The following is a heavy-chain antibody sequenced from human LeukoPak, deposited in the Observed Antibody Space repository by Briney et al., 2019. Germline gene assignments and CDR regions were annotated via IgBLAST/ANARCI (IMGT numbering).Heavy chain of an antibody. V-gene: IGHV4-39*01. CDR3: ASNEWSGYYFDY. CDR1: GGSISSTSYD. Sequence: PSETLSLTCTVSGGSISSTSYDWGWIRQPPGKGLEWIGSMYSSGRAYYTPSLKRRVIMSVDTSKNQFSLKLSSVTAADTAVYYCASNEWSGYYFDYWGQGPLVTVSS. CDR2: MYSSGRA. D-gene: IGHD3-3*01. J-gene: IGHJ4*02.